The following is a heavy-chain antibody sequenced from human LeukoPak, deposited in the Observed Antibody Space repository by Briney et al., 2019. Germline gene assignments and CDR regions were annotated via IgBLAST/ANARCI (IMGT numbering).Heavy chain of an antibody. CDR3: ATSAASPYYYYMDV. CDR2: IYPGDSDT. J-gene: IGHJ6*03. D-gene: IGHD6-13*01. CDR1: GYSFTSYW. V-gene: IGHV5-51*01. Sequence: PWGSLRLSCKGSGYSFTSYWIGWVRQMPGKGLEWMGIIYPGDSDTRYSPSFQGQVTISADKSISTAYLQWSSLKASDTAMYYCATSAASPYYYYMDVWGKGTTVTVSS.